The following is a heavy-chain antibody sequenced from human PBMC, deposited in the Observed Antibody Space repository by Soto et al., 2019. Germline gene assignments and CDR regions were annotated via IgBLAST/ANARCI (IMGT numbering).Heavy chain of an antibody. CDR2: INPSGGTT. J-gene: IGHJ4*02. CDR3: ARVRGDQNCERYYFDD. V-gene: IGHV1-46*01. CDR1: GDTFTTYY. D-gene: IGHD3-16*01. Sequence: QVQVVQSGAEVKKPGASVKVSCKASGDTFTTYYIHWVRQAPGQGLEWMGMINPSGGTTSYAQKFHGSVTVTRDPSASTVYMQMSSLTSEDTAIYYCARVRGDQNCERYYFDDWGQGTLVTVPS.